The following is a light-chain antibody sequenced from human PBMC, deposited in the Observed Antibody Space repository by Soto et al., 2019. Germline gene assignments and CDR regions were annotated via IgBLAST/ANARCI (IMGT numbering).Light chain of an antibody. Sequence: QLVLTQSPSASASLGASVKLTCTLSSGHSSYAIACHQQQPEKGPRYLMKLRSDGSHSKGDGIPDRFSGSSSGAERYLTLSSLQLEDEADYYCQTWDTGARVVFGGGTQLTVL. J-gene: IGLJ2*01. CDR1: SGHSSYA. V-gene: IGLV4-69*01. CDR3: QTWDTGARVV. CDR2: LRSDGSH.